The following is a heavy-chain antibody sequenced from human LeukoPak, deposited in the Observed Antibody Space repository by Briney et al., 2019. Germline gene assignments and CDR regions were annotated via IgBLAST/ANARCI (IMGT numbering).Heavy chain of an antibody. CDR2: ISPYNGNT. V-gene: IGHV1-18*01. J-gene: IGHJ4*02. Sequence: ASVKVSCKASGYTFTTYDITWVRQAPGQGLEWMGWISPYNGNTNYAQRLQGRVTMTTDTSTSTAYMELRSLRSDDSAVYYCARDSFYYYDSSGYYPSAYWGQGTLVTVSS. D-gene: IGHD3-22*01. CDR1: GYTFTTYD. CDR3: ARDSFYYYDSSGYYPSAY.